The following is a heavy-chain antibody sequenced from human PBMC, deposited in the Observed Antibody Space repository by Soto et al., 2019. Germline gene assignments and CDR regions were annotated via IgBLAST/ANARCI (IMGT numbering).Heavy chain of an antibody. CDR1: GLSLSTSGEA. CDR2: IYWDDDK. Sequence: QITLKESGPTLVKPTQTLTLTCSFSGLSLSTSGEAVGWIRQPPGKALEWLALIYWDDDKLFNPTLKTRLTITKDTSKNQVVLTLTNMDPVDTATYSFAHYVSASPAGWFDPWGQGILVTVSS. V-gene: IGHV2-5*02. J-gene: IGHJ5*02. CDR3: AHYVSASPAGWFDP. D-gene: IGHD3-10*01.